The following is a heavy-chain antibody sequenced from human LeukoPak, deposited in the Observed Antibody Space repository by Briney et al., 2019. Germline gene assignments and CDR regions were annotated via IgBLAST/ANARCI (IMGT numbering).Heavy chain of an antibody. CDR2: ISAYNGNT. CDR3: AREFGYSSSSDFDY. CDR1: GYTFTSYG. Sequence: ASVKVSCKASGYTFTSYGISWVRRAPGQGLEWMGWISAYNGNTNYAQKLQGRVTMTTDTSTSTAYMELRSLRSDDTAVYYCAREFGYSSSSDFDYWGQGTLVTVSS. D-gene: IGHD6-6*01. V-gene: IGHV1-18*01. J-gene: IGHJ4*02.